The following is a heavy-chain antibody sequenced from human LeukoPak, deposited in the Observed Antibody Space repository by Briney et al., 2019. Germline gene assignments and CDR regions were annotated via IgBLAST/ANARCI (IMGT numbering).Heavy chain of an antibody. CDR2: ISYDGSNK. J-gene: IGHJ4*02. V-gene: IGHV3-30*04. D-gene: IGHD3-10*01. CDR1: GFTFSSYA. Sequence: GRSLRLSCAASGFTFSSYAMHWVRQAPGKGLEWVAVISYDGSNKYYADSVKGRFTISRDNSKNTLYLQMNSLRAEDTAVYYCASNMMYYYGSGSYYSYDYWGQGTLVTVSS. CDR3: ASNMMYYYGSGSYYSYDY.